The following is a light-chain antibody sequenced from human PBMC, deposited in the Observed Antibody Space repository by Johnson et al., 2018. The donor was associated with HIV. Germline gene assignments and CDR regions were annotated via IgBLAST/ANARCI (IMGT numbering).Light chain of an antibody. Sequence: QSVLTQPPSVSAAPGQKVTISCSGTNSNIGTYYVSWYQHLPGTAPKLLIYDNNKRPSGIPDRFSGSKSGTSATLGITGLQTGDEADYYCGTWDSSLSAYVFGTVTKVTVL. CDR2: DNN. V-gene: IGLV1-51*01. CDR3: GTWDSSLSAYV. CDR1: NSNIGTYY. J-gene: IGLJ1*01.